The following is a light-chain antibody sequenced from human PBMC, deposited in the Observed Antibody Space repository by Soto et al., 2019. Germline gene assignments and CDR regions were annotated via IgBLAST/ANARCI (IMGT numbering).Light chain of an antibody. Sequence: DIKMTQSPSTLSASVGDRVTITCRASQSISYYLAWYQKKPGKAPKVLIWNASSLQRGVPSRFSGSGSGTEFTLTISSLLPDDFATYYCQQYNRFSTWTFGQGTMVDIK. J-gene: IGKJ1*01. V-gene: IGKV1-5*01. CDR3: QQYNRFSTWT. CDR2: NAS. CDR1: QSISYY.